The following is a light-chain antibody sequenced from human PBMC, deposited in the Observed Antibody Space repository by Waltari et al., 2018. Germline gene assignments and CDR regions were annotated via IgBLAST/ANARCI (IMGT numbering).Light chain of an antibody. CDR3: LQYNSYPRT. J-gene: IGKJ1*01. Sequence: DIQMTQYPSSLSASVGDRVTITCRASQPITNSLYWFQQKSGEAPKSLIYGASNLQGGVPSKFSGSGYGTDFTLTISSLQPEDFATYYCLQYNSYPRTFGPGTKVEIK. CDR2: GAS. CDR1: QPITNS. V-gene: IGKV1-16*02.